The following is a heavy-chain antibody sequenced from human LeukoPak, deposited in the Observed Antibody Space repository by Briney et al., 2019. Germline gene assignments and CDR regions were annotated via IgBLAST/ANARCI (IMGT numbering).Heavy chain of an antibody. J-gene: IGHJ3*02. Sequence: GGSLRLSCAASGFTFSSYWMSWVRQAPGKGLEWVANIKQDGSEKYYVDSVKGRFTISRDNAKNSLYLQMNSLRAEDTALYYCARVTYYYDSSGYSGAFDIWGQGTMVTVSS. CDR3: ARVTYYYDSSGYSGAFDI. D-gene: IGHD3-22*01. CDR2: IKQDGSEK. V-gene: IGHV3-7*03. CDR1: GFTFSSYW.